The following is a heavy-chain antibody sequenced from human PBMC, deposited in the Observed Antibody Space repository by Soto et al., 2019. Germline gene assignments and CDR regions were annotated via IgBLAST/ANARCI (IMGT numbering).Heavy chain of an antibody. V-gene: IGHV3-30*18. D-gene: IGHD1-26*01. CDR2: ISYDGSNK. J-gene: IGHJ6*02. CDR3: AKDKLLYGMDV. CDR1: GFTFSSYG. Sequence: QVQLVESGGGVVQPGRSLRLSCAASGFTFSSYGMHWVRQAPGKGLEWVAVISYDGSNKYYADSVKGRFTISRDNSKNTLYLQMNSLRAEDTAVYYCAKDKLLYGMDVWGQGTTVTVSS.